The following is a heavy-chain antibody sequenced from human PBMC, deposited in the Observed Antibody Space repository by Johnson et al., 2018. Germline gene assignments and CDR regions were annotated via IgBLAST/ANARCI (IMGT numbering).Heavy chain of an antibody. CDR1: GFTFSSYG. V-gene: IGHV3-30*18. CDR2: ISYDGSNK. D-gene: IGHD6-19*01. CDR3: AKGAQWLDAVVQH. J-gene: IGHJ1*01. Sequence: QVQLVESGGGVVQXGRSXRLXCAASGFTFSSYGMHWVRQAPGKGLEWVAVISYDGSNKYYADPVKGRFPISRDNSKNTLYLQMNSLRAEDTAGYYCAKGAQWLDAVVQHLGQGTLVTVSS.